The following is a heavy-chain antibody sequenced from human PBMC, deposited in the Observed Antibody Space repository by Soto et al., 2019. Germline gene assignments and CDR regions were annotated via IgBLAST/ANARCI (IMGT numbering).Heavy chain of an antibody. J-gene: IGHJ1*01. CDR3: ARVSQSFIEYFQH. CDR2: ISSTGSTI. CDR1: GFTFSKFE. D-gene: IGHD6-19*01. V-gene: IGHV3-48*03. Sequence: GGSLRLSCAASGFTFSKFEMNWFRQAPGKGLEWIPYISSTGSTIHYADSVKGRFTISRDNAKNSLYLQMNSLRVEDTAVYYCARVSQSFIEYFQHWGQGTLVTVSS.